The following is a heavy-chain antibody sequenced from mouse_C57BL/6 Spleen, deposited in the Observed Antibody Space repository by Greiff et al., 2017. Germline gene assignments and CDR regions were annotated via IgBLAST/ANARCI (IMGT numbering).Heavy chain of an antibody. V-gene: IGHV5-16*01. Sequence: EVKLVESEGGLVQPGSSMTLSCTASGFTFSDYYMAWVRQVPEKGLEWVANINYDGSSTYYLDSLKSRFIISRDNAKNILYLQMSSLKSEDTATYYCARTTVVAPEYWGQGTLVTVSA. J-gene: IGHJ3*01. CDR1: GFTFSDYY. CDR2: INYDGSST. D-gene: IGHD1-1*01. CDR3: ARTTVVAPEY.